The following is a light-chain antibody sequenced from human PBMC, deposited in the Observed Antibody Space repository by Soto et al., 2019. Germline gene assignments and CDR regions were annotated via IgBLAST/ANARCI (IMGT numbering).Light chain of an antibody. CDR3: QQYDDLLS. CDR2: DAS. Sequence: DIQMTQSPSSLSASVGDRVTITCQASQDIAKYLNWYQQKPGNAPKLLIYDASELHAGVPSRFSGSGSGTDFTVTISSVKPEDFATYYCQQYDDLLSFGGGTKVEIK. J-gene: IGKJ4*01. CDR1: QDIAKY. V-gene: IGKV1-33*01.